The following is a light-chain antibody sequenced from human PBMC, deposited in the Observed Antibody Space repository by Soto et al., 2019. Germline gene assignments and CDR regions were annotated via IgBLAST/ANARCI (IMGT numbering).Light chain of an antibody. CDR3: QQYNSYS. V-gene: IGKV1-5*01. Sequence: DLQMTQSPSTLSASVGDGVTITCRASQSISSWLAWYQQKPGKAPKLLIYDASSLESGVPSRFSGSGSGTEFTLTISSLQPDDFATYYCQQYNSYSFGPGTKVDIK. J-gene: IGKJ3*01. CDR2: DAS. CDR1: QSISSW.